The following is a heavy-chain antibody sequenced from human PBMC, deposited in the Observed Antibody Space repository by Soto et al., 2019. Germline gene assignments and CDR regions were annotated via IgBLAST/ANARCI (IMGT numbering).Heavy chain of an antibody. CDR2: MNPNSGNT. CDR3: ARGRTTKSTRYYYYYMDV. CDR1: GYTFTSYD. Sequence: GASVKVSCKASGYTFTSYDINWVRQATGQGLEWMGWMNPNSGNTGYAQKFQGRVTMTRNTSISAAYMELSSLRSEDTAMYYCARGRTTKSTRYYYYYMDVWGKGTTVTVSS. D-gene: IGHD1-1*01. V-gene: IGHV1-8*01. J-gene: IGHJ6*03.